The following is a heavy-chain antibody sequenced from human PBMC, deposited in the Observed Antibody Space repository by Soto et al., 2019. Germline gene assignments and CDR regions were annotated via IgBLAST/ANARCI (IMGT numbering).Heavy chain of an antibody. CDR1: GGSIISRDYY. CDR2: IFYNGRT. J-gene: IGHJ5*02. D-gene: IGHD3-16*01. V-gene: IGHV4-39*01. CDR3: ARGGMRADDPSDWFDP. Sequence: QVPLQEPGPGLVKPSETLSLTCSVSGGSIISRDYYWVWVRRAPGRGPQWIGNIFYNGRTDYNPSLLSRVTISVDTSKNQFSLKLASVTVADTAIYYCARGGMRADDPSDWFDPWGRGTPVTVSS.